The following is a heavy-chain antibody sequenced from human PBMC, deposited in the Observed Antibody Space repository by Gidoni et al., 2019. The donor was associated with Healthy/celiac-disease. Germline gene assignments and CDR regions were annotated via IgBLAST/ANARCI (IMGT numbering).Heavy chain of an antibody. J-gene: IGHJ4*02. Sequence: QLQLQESGPGLVKPSETLSLTCTVSGGSISSSSYYWGWIRQPPGKGLEWIGSIYYSGSTYYNPSLKSRVTISVDTSKNQFSLKLSSVTAADTAVYYCASLITIFGVVIESWGQGTLVTVSS. CDR1: GGSISSSSYY. D-gene: IGHD3-3*01. V-gene: IGHV4-39*01. CDR2: IYYSGST. CDR3: ASLITIFGVVIES.